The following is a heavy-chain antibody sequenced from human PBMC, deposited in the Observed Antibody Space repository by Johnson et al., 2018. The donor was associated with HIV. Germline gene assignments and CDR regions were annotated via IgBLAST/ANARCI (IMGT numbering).Heavy chain of an antibody. D-gene: IGHD3-22*01. CDR1: GFPFSSYG. Sequence: QVQLVESGGGAVQPGRSLRLSCAASGFPFSSYGMHWVRQAPGKGLEWVAVISFDGSDKYYADSVTGRFTISRDNSKNLLYLQMNSLRTEDTAVYYCARVYYYDNKDGFDIWGQGTTVTVSS. CDR2: ISFDGSDK. CDR3: ARVYYYDNKDGFDI. V-gene: IGHV3-30*03. J-gene: IGHJ3*02.